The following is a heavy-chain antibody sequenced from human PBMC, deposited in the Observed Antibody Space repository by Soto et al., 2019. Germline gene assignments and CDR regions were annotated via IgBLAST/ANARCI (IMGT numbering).Heavy chain of an antibody. D-gene: IGHD4-17*01. CDR2: IYYSGST. CDR1: GGSISSGNYY. CDR3: ARTTVNTVIDSLNWYFDL. Sequence: PSETLSLTCTVSGGSISSGNYYWSWIRQHPGKGPEWIGYIYYSGSTYYNPSLKSRVTISVDTPKNQYSLRLSSVTCAGTAVYYCARTTVNTVIDSLNWYFDLWGRGSLVTVAS. J-gene: IGHJ2*01. V-gene: IGHV4-31*03.